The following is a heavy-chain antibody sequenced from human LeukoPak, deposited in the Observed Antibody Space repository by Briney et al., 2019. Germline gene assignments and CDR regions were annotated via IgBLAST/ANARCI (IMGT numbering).Heavy chain of an antibody. J-gene: IGHJ6*02. V-gene: IGHV1-69*04. CDR1: GGTFSSYA. D-gene: IGHD3-3*01. Sequence: ASVEVSCKASGGTFSSYAISWVRQAPGQGLEWMGRIIPILGIANYAQKFQGRVTITADKSTSTAYMELSSLRSEDTAVYYCASDFWSGYLVDPYYYYGMDVWGQGTTVTVSS. CDR3: ASDFWSGYLVDPYYYYGMDV. CDR2: IIPILGIA.